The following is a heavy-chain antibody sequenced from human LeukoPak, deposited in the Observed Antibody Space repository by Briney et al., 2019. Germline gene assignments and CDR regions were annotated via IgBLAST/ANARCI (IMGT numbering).Heavy chain of an antibody. V-gene: IGHV3-21*01. Sequence: PGGSLRLSCAASGFTFSSYSMNWVRQAPGKGLEWVSSISSSSSYIYYADSAKGRFTISRDNAKNSLYLQMNSLRAEDTAVYYCAREMGYGDYGTGWFDPWGQGTLVTVSS. J-gene: IGHJ5*02. CDR3: AREMGYGDYGTGWFDP. CDR2: ISSSSSYI. CDR1: GFTFSSYS. D-gene: IGHD4-17*01.